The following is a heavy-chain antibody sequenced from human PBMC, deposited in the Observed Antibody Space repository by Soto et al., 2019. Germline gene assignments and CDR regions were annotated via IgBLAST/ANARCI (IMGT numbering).Heavy chain of an antibody. J-gene: IGHJ6*02. CDR1: GGSISSFY. CDR2: ISYTGST. Sequence: SETLSLTCTVSGGSISSFYWSWIRQPPGKGLEWIGYISYTGSTNYNPSLRSRVTISVDTSKNQFSLKLSSVTAADTAVYYCARTEHYGSGYYYYYGMDVWGQGTTVTVSS. D-gene: IGHD3-10*01. CDR3: ARTEHYGSGYYYYYGMDV. V-gene: IGHV4-59*01.